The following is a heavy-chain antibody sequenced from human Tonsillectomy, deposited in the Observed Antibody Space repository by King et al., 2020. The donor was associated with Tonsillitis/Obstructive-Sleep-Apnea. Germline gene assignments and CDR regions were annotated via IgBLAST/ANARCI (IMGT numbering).Heavy chain of an antibody. CDR2: IDPNDPSDSYT. CDR1: GHTSTSHW. V-gene: IGHV5-10-1*01. J-gene: IGHJ5*02. CDR3: STLVVVSTIRSDNDS. D-gene: IGHD3-22*01. Sequence: QLVQSGAEVRKPGESLRISCKETGHTSTSHWIRWVRQMPGKGLEWMGKIDPNDPSDSYTHYSPSFRGHVTISADKSINTAYLQWNSLKTSDTAMYYCSTLVVVSTIRSDNDSWGQGTLVTVSS.